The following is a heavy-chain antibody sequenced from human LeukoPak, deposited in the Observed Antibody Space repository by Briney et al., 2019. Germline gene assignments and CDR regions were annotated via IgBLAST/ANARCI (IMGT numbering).Heavy chain of an antibody. CDR1: GFTFSSYG. CDR2: IRYDGSNK. J-gene: IGHJ4*02. D-gene: IGHD1-26*01. Sequence: QTGGSLRLSCAASGFTFSSYGMHWVREAPGKGLEWVAFIRYDGSNKYYADSVKGRFTISRDNAKNTLYLQMDSLRAEDTAVYYCARSLGGAYDYWGQGTLVTVSS. V-gene: IGHV3-30*02. CDR3: ARSLGGAYDY.